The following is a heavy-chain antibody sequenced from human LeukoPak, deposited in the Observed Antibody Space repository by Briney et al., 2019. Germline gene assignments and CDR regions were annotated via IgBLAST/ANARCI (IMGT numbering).Heavy chain of an antibody. J-gene: IGHJ4*02. CDR1: GGSISSYY. D-gene: IGHD3-10*01. CDR3: ARYYTGRFDY. CDR2: IYYSGST. Sequence: SETLSLTCTVSGGSISSYYWSWIRQPPGKGLEWIGYIYYSGSTNYNPSLKSRVTISVDTSKNQFSLKLSSVTAADTAVYYCARYYTGRFDYWGQGTLVTVSS. V-gene: IGHV4-59*01.